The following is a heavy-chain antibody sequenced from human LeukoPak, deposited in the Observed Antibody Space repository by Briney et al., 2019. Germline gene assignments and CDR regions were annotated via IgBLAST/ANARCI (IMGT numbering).Heavy chain of an antibody. J-gene: IGHJ4*02. Sequence: ASVKVSCKASGYTFTDYYMHWVRQAPGHGLEWMGWIYPDSGGTNHAQKFQGRVTMTRDTSISTAYMGLSRLTSDDTAVYYCARGRSDYYLDSWGQGTLVTVSS. CDR1: GYTFTDYY. CDR2: IYPDSGGT. CDR3: ARGRSDYYLDS. D-gene: IGHD3-10*01. V-gene: IGHV1-2*02.